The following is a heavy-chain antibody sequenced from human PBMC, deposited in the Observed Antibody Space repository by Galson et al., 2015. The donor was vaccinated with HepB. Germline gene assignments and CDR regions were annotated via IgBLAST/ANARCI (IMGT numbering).Heavy chain of an antibody. D-gene: IGHD1-1*01. CDR3: AREGKATTPNPVHY. V-gene: IGHV1-69*13. J-gene: IGHJ4*02. CDR1: GGTFSDYT. CDR2: TTPIFGTP. Sequence: SVKVSCKASGGTFSDYTISWVRQAPGQGLEWMGGTTPIFGTPNYAQKFQGRVTITADESTNTAYMALGSLRADDTAVYYCAREGKATTPNPVHYWGQGTLVTVSS.